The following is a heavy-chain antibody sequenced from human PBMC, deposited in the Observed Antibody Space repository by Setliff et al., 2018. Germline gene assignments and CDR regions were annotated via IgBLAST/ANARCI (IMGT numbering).Heavy chain of an antibody. Sequence: SETLSLTCTVPDVSISGYYWSWIRQPPGKGLEWIGYIHSSGRSNYNPSLKSRVTISIDSSKNQMSLRMTSVTAADTAVYYCARGRYFESSSYYFPFDYWGLGTLVTVSS. D-gene: IGHD3-22*01. CDR3: ARGRYFESSSYYFPFDY. CDR2: IHSSGRS. J-gene: IGHJ4*02. CDR1: DVSISGYY. V-gene: IGHV4-4*08.